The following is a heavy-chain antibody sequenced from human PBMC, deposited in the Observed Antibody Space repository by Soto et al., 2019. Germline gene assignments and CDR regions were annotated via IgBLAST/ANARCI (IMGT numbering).Heavy chain of an antibody. V-gene: IGHV3-23*01. Sequence: PGGSLRLSCVASGFTFSSYTLDWVRQAPGKGLEWVSGISGSGGSTYYADSVKGRFTISRDNSKNTLYLQMSSLRAEDTAVYYCAKAFSWYDYWGQGTLVTVSS. CDR3: AKAFSWYDY. D-gene: IGHD6-13*01. CDR1: GFTFSSYT. CDR2: ISGSGGST. J-gene: IGHJ4*02.